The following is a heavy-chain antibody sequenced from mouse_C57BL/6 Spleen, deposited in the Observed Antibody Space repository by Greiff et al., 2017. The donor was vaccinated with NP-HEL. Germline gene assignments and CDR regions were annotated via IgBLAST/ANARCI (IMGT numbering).Heavy chain of an antibody. CDR3: ARRVITTVVEGYFDV. Sequence: VQLKQSGGDLVKPGGSLKLSCAASGFTFSSYGMSWVRQTPDKRLEWVATISSGGSYTYYPDSVKGRFTISRDNAKNTLYLQMSSLKSEDTAMYYCARRVITTVVEGYFDVWGTGTTVTVSS. D-gene: IGHD1-1*01. CDR2: ISSGGSYT. J-gene: IGHJ1*03. V-gene: IGHV5-6*01. CDR1: GFTFSSYG.